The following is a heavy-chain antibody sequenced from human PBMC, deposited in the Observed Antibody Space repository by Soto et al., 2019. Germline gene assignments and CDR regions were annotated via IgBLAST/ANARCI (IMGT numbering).Heavy chain of an antibody. J-gene: IGHJ6*02. D-gene: IGHD6-13*01. Sequence: GSLRLSCAASGFTFSSYWMHWVRQAPGKGLVWVSRINSDGSSTSYADSVKGRFTISRDNAKNTLYLQMNSLRAEDTAVYYCARDAYSSSWYYRGYYYYYGMDVWGQGTTVTVSS. CDR3: ARDAYSSSWYYRGYYYYYGMDV. CDR1: GFTFSSYW. CDR2: INSDGSST. V-gene: IGHV3-74*01.